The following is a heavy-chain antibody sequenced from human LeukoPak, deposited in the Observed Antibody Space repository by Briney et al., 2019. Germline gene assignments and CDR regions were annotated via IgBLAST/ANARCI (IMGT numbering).Heavy chain of an antibody. V-gene: IGHV4-59*08. CDR3: ARQTGSGLFILP. D-gene: IGHD3/OR15-3a*01. Sequence: PSETLSLTCTVSGGSISSHYWSWIRQPPGKGLEWIGYIYYSGSTNYKPSLKSRVTISVDTSKNQFSLKLSSVTAADTAVYYCARQTGSGLFILPGGQGTLVTVSS. CDR2: IYYSGST. CDR1: GGSISSHY. J-gene: IGHJ4*02.